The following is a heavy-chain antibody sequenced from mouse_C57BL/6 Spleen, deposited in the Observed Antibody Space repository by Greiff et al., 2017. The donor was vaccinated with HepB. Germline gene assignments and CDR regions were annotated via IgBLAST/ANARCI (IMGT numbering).Heavy chain of an antibody. CDR3: ARLYAYYFDY. Sequence: EVQLVESGPELVKPGASVKMSCKASGYTFTDYNMHWVKQSHGKSLEWIGYINPNNGGTSYNQKFKGKATLTVNKSSSTAYMELRSLTSEDSAVYYCARLYAYYFDYWGQGTTLTVSS. V-gene: IGHV1-22*01. CDR1: GYTFTDYN. D-gene: IGHD1-1*01. J-gene: IGHJ2*01. CDR2: INPNNGGT.